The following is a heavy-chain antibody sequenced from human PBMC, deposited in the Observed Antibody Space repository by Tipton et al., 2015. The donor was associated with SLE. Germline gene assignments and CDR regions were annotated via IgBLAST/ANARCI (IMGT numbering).Heavy chain of an antibody. CDR2: IFYSGST. CDR3: ARISVDTTMAQRVDYGMDV. D-gene: IGHD5-18*01. CDR1: GGSISNYY. V-gene: IGHV4-59*01. J-gene: IGHJ6*02. Sequence: LRLSCTVSGGSISNYYWNWIRQPPGKGLEWIGYIFYSGSTTYNPSLKSRLTMSVDTPKNQFSLKLTSVTAADTAVYYCARISVDTTMAQRVDYGMDVWGQGTTVTVSS.